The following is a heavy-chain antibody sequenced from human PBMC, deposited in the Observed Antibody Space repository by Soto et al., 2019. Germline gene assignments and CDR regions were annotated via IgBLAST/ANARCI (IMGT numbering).Heavy chain of an antibody. CDR3: AHASRGDIVLVPAATPVLYFDY. V-gene: IGHV2-5*02. CDR2: IYWDDDK. J-gene: IGHJ4*02. CDR1: GCSLSTRGVG. Sequence: QITLKESGPTLVKPTQTLTLTCTFSGCSLSTRGVGVGWISQPPGKALEWLALIYWDDDKRYSPALKSRLTITKDTSKNQVVLTMTNMDPVDTATTYCAHASRGDIVLVPAATPVLYFDYWGQGTLVTVSS. D-gene: IGHD2-2*01.